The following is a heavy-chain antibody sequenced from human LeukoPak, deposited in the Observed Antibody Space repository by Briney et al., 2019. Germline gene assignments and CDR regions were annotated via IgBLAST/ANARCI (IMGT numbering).Heavy chain of an antibody. CDR1: GGSFSGYY. CDR2: INHSGST. V-gene: IGHV4-34*01. Sequence: SETLSLTCAVYGGSFSGYYWSWIRQPPGKGLEWIGEINHSGSTNYNPSLKSRVTISVDTSKNQFSLKLSSVTAADTAVYYCARRGYSSGWYLERYNWFDPWGQGTLVTVSS. J-gene: IGHJ5*02. D-gene: IGHD6-19*01. CDR3: ARRGYSSGWYLERYNWFDP.